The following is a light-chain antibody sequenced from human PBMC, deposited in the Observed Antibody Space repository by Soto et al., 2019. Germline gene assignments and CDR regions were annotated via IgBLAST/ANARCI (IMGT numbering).Light chain of an antibody. CDR1: QSISSW. J-gene: IGKJ2*01. CDR3: QQYNSYSYT. Sequence: DIQMTQSPSTLSASVGDRVTITCRASQSISSWLAWYQQKPGKAHKTLIYKASSLEIGVQSRFSGSGSGTEFTLTISSLQPDDFATYYCQQYNSYSYTFGQGTKLEIK. V-gene: IGKV1-5*03. CDR2: KAS.